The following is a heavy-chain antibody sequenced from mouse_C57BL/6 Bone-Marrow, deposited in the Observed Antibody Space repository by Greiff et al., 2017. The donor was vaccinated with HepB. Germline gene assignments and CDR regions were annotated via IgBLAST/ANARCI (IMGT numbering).Heavy chain of an antibody. CDR2: IDPSDSYT. J-gene: IGHJ3*01. V-gene: IGHV1-59*01. Sequence: QVQLQQPGAELVRPGTSVKLSCKASGYTFTSYWMHWVKQRPGQGLEWIGVIDPSDSYTNYNQKFKGKATLTVDTSSSTAYMQLSSLTSEDSAVYYCAILVYYYGSWGQGTLVTVSA. CDR1: GYTFTSYW. CDR3: AILVYYYGS. D-gene: IGHD1-1*01.